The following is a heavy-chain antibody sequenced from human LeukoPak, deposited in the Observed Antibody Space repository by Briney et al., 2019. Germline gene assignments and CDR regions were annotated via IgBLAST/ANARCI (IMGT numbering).Heavy chain of an antibody. CDR3: ARRKAGGGTDYFDY. CDR1: GYSISSGYY. J-gene: IGHJ4*02. V-gene: IGHV4-38-2*02. CDR2: IHHSGST. D-gene: IGHD6-13*01. Sequence: SETLSLTCTVSGYSISSGYYWGWIRQPPGKGLEWIGSIHHSGSTYYNPSLKSRVTISVDTSKNQISLKLSSVTTADTAVYFCARRKAGGGTDYFDYWGQGTLVTVSS.